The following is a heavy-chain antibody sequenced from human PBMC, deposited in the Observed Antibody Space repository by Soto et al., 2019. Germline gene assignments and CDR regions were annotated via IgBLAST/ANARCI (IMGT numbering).Heavy chain of an antibody. CDR3: AKAAGQQWLIPHLDN. D-gene: IGHD6-19*01. Sequence: EVQLLETGGGVLQPGGSLRLACVASGFNFKKFSMAWVLQAAGEGLEWVSGVSCCGGSASDADSVKGRFSIARDDSKNTVSLQLNSLRVEDTAQYYCAKAAGQQWLIPHLDNWGQGTLVTVS. J-gene: IGHJ4*02. V-gene: IGHV3-23*01. CDR1: GFNFKKFS. CDR2: VSCCGGSA.